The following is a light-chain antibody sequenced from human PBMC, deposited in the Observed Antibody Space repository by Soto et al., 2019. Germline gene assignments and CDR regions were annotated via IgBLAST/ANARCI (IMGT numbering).Light chain of an antibody. J-gene: IGKJ3*01. Sequence: EIVLTQSTGTLSLSPGERATLSCRASQSVSSSYLAWYQQKPGQAPRLLIYGASSRATGIPDRFSGSGSGTDFTLTFSRLEPEDFALYYCQQYGSSPRTFGPGTKVDIK. CDR3: QQYGSSPRT. CDR2: GAS. V-gene: IGKV3-20*01. CDR1: QSVSSSY.